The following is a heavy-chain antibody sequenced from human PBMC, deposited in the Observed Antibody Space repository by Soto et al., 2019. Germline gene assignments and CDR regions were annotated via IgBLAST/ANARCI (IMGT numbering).Heavy chain of an antibody. J-gene: IGHJ4*02. Sequence: QVQLQESGPGLVKPSGTLSLTCAVSGGSISSSHWWSWVRQPPGKGLEWIGEIYHSGSNNYNPSLKSLVTRAVDKSKNQSSLKLSSVTAADTAVYYCATMMLAAVAGKGGYWGQGTLVTVSS. D-gene: IGHD6-19*01. V-gene: IGHV4-4*02. CDR2: IYHSGSN. CDR1: GGSISSSHW. CDR3: ATMMLAAVAGKGGY.